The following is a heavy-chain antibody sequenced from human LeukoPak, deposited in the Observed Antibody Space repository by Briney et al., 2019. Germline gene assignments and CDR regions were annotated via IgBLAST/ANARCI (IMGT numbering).Heavy chain of an antibody. CDR3: ARDGRDYYDSSGYYLLTRDAFDI. V-gene: IGHV3-21*01. J-gene: IGHJ3*02. CDR2: ISSSSSYI. CDR1: GFTFSKYW. D-gene: IGHD3-22*01. Sequence: PGGSLRLSCAASGFTFSKYWMHLVRQAPGKGLEWVSSISSSSSYIYYADSVKGRFTISRDNAKNSLYLQMNSLRAEDTAVYYCARDGRDYYDSSGYYLLTRDAFDICGQGTMVTVSS.